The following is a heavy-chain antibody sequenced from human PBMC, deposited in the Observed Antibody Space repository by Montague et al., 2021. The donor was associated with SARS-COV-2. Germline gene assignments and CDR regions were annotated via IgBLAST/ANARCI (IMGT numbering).Heavy chain of an antibody. Sequence: QSGAEVKKPGESLKISCKGSGYSFTSYWVGWVRQMPGKGLEWMGIIYPDDSDTRYSPSFQGQVTISADKSISTAYLQWSSLKASDTAMYYCARLSYYGSGSYPFDYGGQGTLVTVSS. J-gene: IGHJ4*02. CDR3: ARLSYYGSGSYPFDY. V-gene: IGHV5-51*01. D-gene: IGHD3-10*01. CDR1: GYSFTSYW. CDR2: IYPDDSDT.